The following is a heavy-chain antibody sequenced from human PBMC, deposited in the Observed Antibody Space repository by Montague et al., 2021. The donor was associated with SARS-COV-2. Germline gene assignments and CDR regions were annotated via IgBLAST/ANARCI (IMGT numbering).Heavy chain of an antibody. J-gene: IGHJ4*02. V-gene: IGHV3-30*04. CDR1: GFTFNTYA. D-gene: IGHD3-10*01. Sequence: SLRLSCATPGFTFNTYALHWVRQTPGKGLEWVAVISYDGTKTYYAASVKGRFTISRDTSKNTVYLQMNSLRVEDTALYYCARERALRYYYGSGIEFWGQGTLVTVSS. CDR2: ISYDGTKT. CDR3: ARERALRYYYGSGIEF.